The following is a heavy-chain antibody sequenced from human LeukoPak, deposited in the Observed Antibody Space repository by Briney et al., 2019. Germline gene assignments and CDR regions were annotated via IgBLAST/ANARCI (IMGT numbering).Heavy chain of an antibody. Sequence: PSETLSLTCTVSGGSLSNYYWSWIRQPPGKGLEWIGYIYYSGSTNYNPSLKSRVTISVDTSKNQFSLKLSSVTAADTAVYYCAGTSSWYGYYFDYWGQGTLVTVSS. CDR3: AGTSSWYGYYFDY. CDR1: GGSLSNYY. V-gene: IGHV4-59*08. CDR2: IYYSGST. D-gene: IGHD6-13*01. J-gene: IGHJ4*02.